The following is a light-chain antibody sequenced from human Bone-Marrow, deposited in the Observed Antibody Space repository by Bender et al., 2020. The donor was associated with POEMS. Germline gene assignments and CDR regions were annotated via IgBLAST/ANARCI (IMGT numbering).Light chain of an antibody. V-gene: IGLV1-44*01. Sequence: QSVLTQPPSASGTPAQRATISCSGSSSNIGGNAVNWWQQLPRPAPKLLIYGNDQRPSGVPDRFSGSKSGATASLAISGVQSEEEDAYFCSAWDGSLNDWVFGGGTELTVL. J-gene: IGLJ3*02. CDR2: GND. CDR1: SSNIGGNA. CDR3: SAWDGSLNDWV.